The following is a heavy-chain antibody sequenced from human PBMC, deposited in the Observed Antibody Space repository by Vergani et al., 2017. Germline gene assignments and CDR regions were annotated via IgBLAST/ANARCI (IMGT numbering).Heavy chain of an antibody. V-gene: IGHV1-24*01. J-gene: IGHJ6*02. CDR1: GYPLTELS. CDR3: AGATGYSSSWYVYYYYGMDV. Sequence: QVQLVQSGAEVKKPGASVKVSCKVSGYPLTELSMHWVRQAPGKGLEWMGGFDPEDGETIYAQKFQGRVTMTEDTSTDTAYMELSSLRSEDTAVYYCAGATGYSSSWYVYYYYGMDVWGQGTTVTVSS. D-gene: IGHD6-13*01. CDR2: FDPEDGET.